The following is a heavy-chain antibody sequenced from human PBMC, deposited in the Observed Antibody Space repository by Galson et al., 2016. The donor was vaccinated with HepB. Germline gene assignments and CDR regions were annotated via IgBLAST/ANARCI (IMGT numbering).Heavy chain of an antibody. CDR1: GFSLNQARLG. Sequence: PALVKPTQTLTLNCTVSGFSLNQARLGVTWIRQPPGKALEWLAHIFSNDEKSYSTSLKSSLTISKDTSKSQVVLTMTNMDPVDTATYYCARIGNGYNYGAYGMDVWGQGTTVTVSS. CDR3: ARIGNGYNYGAYGMDV. J-gene: IGHJ6*02. D-gene: IGHD5-18*01. V-gene: IGHV2-26*01. CDR2: IFSNDEK.